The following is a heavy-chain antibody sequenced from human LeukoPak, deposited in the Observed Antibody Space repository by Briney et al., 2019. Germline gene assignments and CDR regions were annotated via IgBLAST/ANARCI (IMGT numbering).Heavy chain of an antibody. D-gene: IGHD6-19*01. J-gene: IGHJ4*02. V-gene: IGHV3-23*01. CDR1: GFTFSSYA. CDR2: ISGSGGST. CDR3: AKDKGDSSGWLYYFDY. Sequence: GGSLRLSCAASGFTFSSYAMSWVRQAPGKGLEGVSAISGSGGSTYYADSVKGRFTISRDNSKNTLYLQMNSLRAEDTAVYYCAKDKGDSSGWLYYFDYWGQGTLVTVSS.